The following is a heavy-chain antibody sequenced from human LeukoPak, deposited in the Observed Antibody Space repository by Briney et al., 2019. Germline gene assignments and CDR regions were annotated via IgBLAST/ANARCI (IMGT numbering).Heavy chain of an antibody. CDR3: ARSQYYDSSGNYDGNAFDI. CDR2: FYYSGST. Sequence: PSETLSLTCTVSGASVSRYYWTWIRQPPGKGFEWIGDFYYSGSTNYNPSLKSRVTMSIDTSKNHFSLKLSSVTAADTAVYYCARSQYYDSSGNYDGNAFDIWGQGTMVTVSS. V-gene: IGHV4-59*02. J-gene: IGHJ3*02. D-gene: IGHD3-22*01. CDR1: GASVSRYY.